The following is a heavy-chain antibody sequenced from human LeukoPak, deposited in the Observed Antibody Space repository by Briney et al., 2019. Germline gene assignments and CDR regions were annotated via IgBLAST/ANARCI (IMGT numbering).Heavy chain of an antibody. CDR2: MNPNSGHT. CDR1: GYTFTTYD. CDR3: AWRSNQDFDS. J-gene: IGHJ4*02. D-gene: IGHD1-14*01. V-gene: IGHV1-8*03. Sequence: ASVKVSCKASGYTFTTYDINWVRQATGQGLEWMGWMNPNSGHTGYAQKFQGRVTITRNTSISTAYMELSSLRSEDTAVYYCAWRSNQDFDSWGQGTLVTVSS.